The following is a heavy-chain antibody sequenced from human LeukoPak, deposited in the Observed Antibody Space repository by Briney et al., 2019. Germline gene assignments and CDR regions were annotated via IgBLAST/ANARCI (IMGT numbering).Heavy chain of an antibody. J-gene: IGHJ4*02. Sequence: PGGSLRLSCAASGFTFSSYAMSWVRQAPGKGLEWVANIKQDGSQKYYVDSVKGRFTISRDNATNSLYLQMNSLRVEDTAVYYCARKSDGGSNSVYRPFDYWGQGTLVTVSS. CDR1: GFTFSSYA. CDR2: IKQDGSQK. V-gene: IGHV3-7*01. CDR3: ARKSDGGSNSVYRPFDY. D-gene: IGHD4-23*01.